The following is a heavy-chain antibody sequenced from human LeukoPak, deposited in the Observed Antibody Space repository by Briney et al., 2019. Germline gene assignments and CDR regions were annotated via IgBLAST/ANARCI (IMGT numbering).Heavy chain of an antibody. J-gene: IGHJ4*02. CDR3: ARDGYSSGWSSGLFDY. D-gene: IGHD6-19*01. V-gene: IGHV3-74*01. Sequence: PGGSLRLSCAASGLTFSSYWMHWVRHAPGKGLVWVSRINSDGSSTTYADSVKGRFTISRDNAKNTLYLQMNSLRAEDTAVYYCARDGYSSGWSSGLFDYWGQGTLVTVSS. CDR2: INSDGSST. CDR1: GLTFSSYW.